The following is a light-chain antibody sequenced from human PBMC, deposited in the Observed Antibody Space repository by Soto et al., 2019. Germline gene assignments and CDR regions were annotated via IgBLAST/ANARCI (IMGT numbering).Light chain of an antibody. CDR2: EVS. V-gene: IGLV2-8*01. J-gene: IGLJ2*01. Sequence: QSVLTQPPSASGSPGQSVTISCTGTSSDVGGSNYVSWYQQHPGKAPKLMIYEVSKRPSGVPDRFSGSKSGNTASLTVSGLQAEDEADYYCSSYAGSNSVVFGGGTKLTVL. CDR1: SSDVGGSNY. CDR3: SSYAGSNSVV.